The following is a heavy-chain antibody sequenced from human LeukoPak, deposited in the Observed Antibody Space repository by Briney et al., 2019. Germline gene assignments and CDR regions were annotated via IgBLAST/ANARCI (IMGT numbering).Heavy chain of an antibody. CDR2: IYSGGST. Sequence: PGGSLRLSCAASGFTVSSNYMSWVRQAPGKGLEWVSVIYSGGSTYYADSVKGRFTISRDNFKNTLYLQMNSLRAEDTAVYYCAKAGGTSCFMVTGDCWGQGTLVTVSS. CDR3: AKAGGTSCFMVTGDC. J-gene: IGHJ4*02. D-gene: IGHD2-2*01. V-gene: IGHV3-53*01. CDR1: GFTVSSNY.